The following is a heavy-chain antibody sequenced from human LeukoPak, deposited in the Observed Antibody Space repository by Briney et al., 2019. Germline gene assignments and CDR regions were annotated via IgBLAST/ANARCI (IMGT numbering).Heavy chain of an antibody. V-gene: IGHV3-11*06. CDR1: GFTFSDYY. CDR2: ISSDSSYT. J-gene: IGHJ5*02. D-gene: IGHD2-2*01. CDR3: ASVPKNWFDP. Sequence: GGSLRLSCAASGFTFSDYYMSWIRQAPGKGPEWVSYISSDSSYTNYADSVKGRFTISRDNAKNSLYLQMNSLRAEDTAVYYCASVPKNWFDPLGQGTLVTVSS.